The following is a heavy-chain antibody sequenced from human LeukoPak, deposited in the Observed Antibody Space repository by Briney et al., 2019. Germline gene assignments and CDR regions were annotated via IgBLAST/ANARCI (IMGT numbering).Heavy chain of an antibody. CDR2: INHSGST. J-gene: IGHJ6*02. CDR1: GGSFSGYY. V-gene: IGHV4-34*01. CDR3: ARLSRGYSYGSHYYGMDV. Sequence: SETLSPTCAVYGGSFSGYYWSWIRQPPGKGLEWIGEINHSGSTNYNPSLKSRVTISVDTSKNQFSLKLSSVTAADTAVYYCARLSRGYSYGSHYYGMDVWGQGTTVTVSS. D-gene: IGHD5-18*01.